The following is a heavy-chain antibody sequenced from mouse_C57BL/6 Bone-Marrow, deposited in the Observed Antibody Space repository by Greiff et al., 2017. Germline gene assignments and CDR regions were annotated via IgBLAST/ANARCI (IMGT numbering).Heavy chain of an antibody. D-gene: IGHD3-2*02. Sequence: VMLVESGAELVRPGASVKLSCKASGYTFTDYYINWVKQRPGQGLEWIARIYPGSGNTYYNEKFKGKATLTAEKSSSTASMQLSSLTSEDSAVYFGARRGSSGTFDYWGQGTTLTVSS. CDR3: ARRGSSGTFDY. CDR2: IYPGSGNT. CDR1: GYTFTDYY. V-gene: IGHV1-76*01. J-gene: IGHJ2*01.